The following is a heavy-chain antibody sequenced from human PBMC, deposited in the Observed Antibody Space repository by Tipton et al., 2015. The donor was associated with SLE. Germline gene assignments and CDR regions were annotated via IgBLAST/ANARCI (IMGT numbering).Heavy chain of an antibody. D-gene: IGHD6-6*01. CDR2: INSDGRST. CDR1: GFTFSSYW. J-gene: IGHJ3*02. V-gene: IGHV3-74*01. CDR3: ARRLRPHSSSSEDAFDI. Sequence: SLRLSCVASGFTFSSYWMHWVRQAPGKGLVWVSRINSDGRSTTYADSVKGRFTISRDNAKNSLHLRMNSLRAEDTAVYYCARRLRPHSSSSEDAFDIWGQGTMVTVSS.